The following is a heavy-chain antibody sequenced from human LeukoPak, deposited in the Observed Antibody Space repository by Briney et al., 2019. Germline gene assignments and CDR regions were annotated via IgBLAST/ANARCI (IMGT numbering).Heavy chain of an antibody. Sequence: GGSLRLSFSASGFTFSTYWMSWVRQAPGKGLEWVAVISYDGSNKYYADSVKGRFTISRDNSKNTLYLQMNSLRAEDTAVYYCAKPAVAGSYFDYWGQGTLVIVSS. V-gene: IGHV3-30*18. J-gene: IGHJ4*02. D-gene: IGHD6-19*01. CDR1: GFTFSTYW. CDR2: ISYDGSNK. CDR3: AKPAVAGSYFDY.